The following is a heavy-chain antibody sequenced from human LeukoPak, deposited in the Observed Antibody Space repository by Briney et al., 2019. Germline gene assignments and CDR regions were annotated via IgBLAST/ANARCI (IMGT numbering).Heavy chain of an antibody. CDR1: GFTFSSNS. D-gene: IGHD6-19*01. V-gene: IGHV3-48*04. Sequence: GGSQRLSCAASGFTFSSNSMNWVRQAPGKGLEWVSYISSSSSTIYYADSVKGRFTVSRDNAKNSLYLQMNSLRAEDTAVYYCARGRIAVAVDLYYFDYWGQGTLVTVSS. CDR2: ISSSSSTI. CDR3: ARGRIAVAVDLYYFDY. J-gene: IGHJ4*02.